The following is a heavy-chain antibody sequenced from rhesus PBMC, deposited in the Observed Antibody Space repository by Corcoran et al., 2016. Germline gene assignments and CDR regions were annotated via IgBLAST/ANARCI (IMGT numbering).Heavy chain of an antibody. CDR1: GGSISSNY. D-gene: IGHD3-16*01. V-gene: IGHV4-173*01. J-gene: IGHJ4*01. CDR2: ISGSGGST. CDR3: AREPGIYSGSYSDFDY. Sequence: QLQLQESGPGLVKPSETLSLTCAVSGGSISSNYWSWIRQPPGKGLEWIGRISGSGGSTDYNPSLRIRVTISTDTSKNQFSLKLSSVTAADTAVYYCAREPGIYSGSYSDFDYWGQGVLVTVSS.